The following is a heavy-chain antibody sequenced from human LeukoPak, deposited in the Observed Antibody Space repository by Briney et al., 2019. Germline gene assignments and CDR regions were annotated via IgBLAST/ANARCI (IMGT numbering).Heavy chain of an antibody. CDR2: IYSGGST. Sequence: RRSLRLSCAASGFTVSSNYMSWVRQAPGRGLEWVSVIYSGGSTYHADSVKGRFTISRDNSKNTLYLQMNSLRAEDTAVYYCARPGTYSSSWYYFDYWGQGTLVTVSS. V-gene: IGHV3-66*04. CDR1: GFTVSSNY. J-gene: IGHJ4*02. D-gene: IGHD6-13*01. CDR3: ARPGTYSSSWYYFDY.